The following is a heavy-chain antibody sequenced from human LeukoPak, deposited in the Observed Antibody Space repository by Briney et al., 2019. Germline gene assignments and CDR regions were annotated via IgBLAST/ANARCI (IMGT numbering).Heavy chain of an antibody. D-gene: IGHD2-2*01. Sequence: PSETLSLTCAVYGGSFSGYYWSWIRQPPGKGLEWIGEINHSGSTNYNPSLKSRVTISVDTSKNQFSLKLSSVTAADTAVYYCARGSRNRYCSSTSCSYWGQFDYWGQGTLVTVS. V-gene: IGHV4-34*01. J-gene: IGHJ4*02. CDR1: GGSFSGYY. CDR3: ARGSRNRYCSSTSCSYWGQFDY. CDR2: INHSGST.